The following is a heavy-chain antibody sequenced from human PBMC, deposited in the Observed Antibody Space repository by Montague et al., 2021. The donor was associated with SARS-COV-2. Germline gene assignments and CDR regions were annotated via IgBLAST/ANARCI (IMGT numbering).Heavy chain of an antibody. CDR3: ARSSVVRGVSLDY. J-gene: IGHJ4*02. V-gene: IGHV2-70*11. CDR2: IDWXXXK. Sequence: PALVKPTQTLTLTCTFSGFSLSTSGMCVSWIRQPPGKALEWLARIDWXXXKHYSTSLKTRLTISKDTSKNQVVLTMTKMDPVDTATYYCARSSVVRGVSLDYWGQGTLVTVSS. D-gene: IGHD3-10*01. CDR1: GFSLSTSGMC.